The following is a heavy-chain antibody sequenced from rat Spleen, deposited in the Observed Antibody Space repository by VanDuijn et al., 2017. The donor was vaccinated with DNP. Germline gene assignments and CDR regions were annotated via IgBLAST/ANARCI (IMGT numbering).Heavy chain of an antibody. V-gene: IGHV2-65*01. Sequence: QVQLKETGPGLVQPTQTLSITCTVSGFSLSSHYIQWVRQTPGKGLEWMGFIRSGGGTAYNPEFKSRLSISRDTSNNQVFLKMNSLKTEDTGVYYCARAGIGTSTGYFDYWGQGVMVAVSS. CDR1: GFSLSSHY. D-gene: IGHD1-5*01. CDR2: IRSGGGT. CDR3: ARAGIGTSTGYFDY. J-gene: IGHJ2*01.